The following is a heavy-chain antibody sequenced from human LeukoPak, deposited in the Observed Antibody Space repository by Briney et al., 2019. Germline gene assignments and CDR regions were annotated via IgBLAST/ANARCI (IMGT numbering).Heavy chain of an antibody. J-gene: IGHJ4*02. CDR1: DDSISSGSYY. D-gene: IGHD5-24*01. Sequence: SETLSLTCTVSDDSISSGSYYWSWIRQPAGKGLEWIGRICASGSTNYNPSLKSRVTISVDTSKNQFSLKLSSVTATDTAVYYCAREQRWLQSLDYWGQGTLVTVSS. V-gene: IGHV4-61*02. CDR3: AREQRWLQSLDY. CDR2: ICASGST.